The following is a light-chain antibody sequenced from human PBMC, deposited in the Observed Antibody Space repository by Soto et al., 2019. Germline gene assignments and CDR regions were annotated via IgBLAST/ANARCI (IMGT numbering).Light chain of an antibody. V-gene: IGLV1-40*01. CDR3: QSYDSSLSALV. CDR1: RSNIGADYD. CDR2: GNT. Sequence: QSVLTQPPSVSGAPGQRVTISCTGSRSNIGADYDVHWYQQLPGTAPKLLIYGNTNRPSGVPNRFSGSKSGTSASLAITGLQAEDEADYYCQSYDSSLSALVFGGGTQLTVL. J-gene: IGLJ2*01.